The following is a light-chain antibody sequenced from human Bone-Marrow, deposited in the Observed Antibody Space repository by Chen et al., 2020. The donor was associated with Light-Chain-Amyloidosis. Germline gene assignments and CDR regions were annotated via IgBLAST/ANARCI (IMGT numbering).Light chain of an antibody. Sequence: SYVLTHPSSVSVAPGQTATIACGGNNIGSTSLPWYQQTPGQAPLLVVYVDSDRPSGIPERWSGSNSGNTATRTISRVEAGDEADYYCQVWDRSSDRPVVGGGTKLTVL. J-gene: IGLJ3*02. CDR3: QVWDRSSDRPV. V-gene: IGLV3-21*02. CDR2: VDS. CDR1: NIGSTS.